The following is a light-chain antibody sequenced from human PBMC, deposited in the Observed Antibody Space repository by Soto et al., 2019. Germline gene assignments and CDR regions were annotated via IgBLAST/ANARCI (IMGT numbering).Light chain of an antibody. J-gene: IGKJ2*01. CDR3: QQSYSTPHT. V-gene: IGKV1-39*01. CDR1: QTINSY. Sequence: DIQMTQSPSSLSASIGDRVTITCRARQTINSYLNWYQQNPGKAPKLLIYAASSLQSGVPSRFSGSGSGTDFTLTIRSLQPEDSATYYCQQSYSTPHTFGQGTKLEI. CDR2: AAS.